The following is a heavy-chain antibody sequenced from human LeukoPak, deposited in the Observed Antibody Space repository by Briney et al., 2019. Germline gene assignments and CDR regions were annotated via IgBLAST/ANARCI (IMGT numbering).Heavy chain of an antibody. D-gene: IGHD3-10*01. CDR1: VFIFSSYS. J-gene: IGHJ6*03. Sequence: GGSLSLSCAASVFIFSSYSMNWLRQAPGKGLEWVSSISSSSSYIYYADSVKGRFTISRDNAKNSLYLQMNSLRAEDTDVYYCASDSYGSGSPMALYMDVWGKGTTVTVSS. V-gene: IGHV3-21*01. CDR3: ASDSYGSGSPMALYMDV. CDR2: ISSSSSYI.